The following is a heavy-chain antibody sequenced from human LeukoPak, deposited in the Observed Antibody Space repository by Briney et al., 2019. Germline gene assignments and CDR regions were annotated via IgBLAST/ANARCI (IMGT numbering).Heavy chain of an antibody. Sequence: GGSLRLSCAASGFTFSTYAMSWVRQAPGKGLEWVSSISGNDGSTNNADSVKGRFTISRDSSKNTLYLQMNGLRAEDTAVYYRAKDIYGDYGGLDYWGQGTLVTVSS. CDR2: ISGNDGST. CDR3: AKDIYGDYGGLDY. CDR1: GFTFSTYA. V-gene: IGHV3-23*01. D-gene: IGHD4-17*01. J-gene: IGHJ4*02.